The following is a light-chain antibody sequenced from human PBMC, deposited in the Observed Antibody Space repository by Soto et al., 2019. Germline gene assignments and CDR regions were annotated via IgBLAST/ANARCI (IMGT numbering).Light chain of an antibody. J-gene: IGLJ2*01. CDR2: EVT. CDR1: TSDVGGYKY. V-gene: IGLV2-14*01. Sequence: QSALTQPASVSGSPGQSITISCTGTTSDVGGYKYVSWYQHHPGKAPKLMIYEVTNRPSGVSNRFSGSASGNTASLTISGLQAEDEADYYCSSYTSSNTLIFGGGTKLTVL. CDR3: SSYTSSNTLI.